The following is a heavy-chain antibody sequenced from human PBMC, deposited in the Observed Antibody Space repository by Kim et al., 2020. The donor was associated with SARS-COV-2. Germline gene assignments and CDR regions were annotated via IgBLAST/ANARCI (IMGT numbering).Heavy chain of an antibody. V-gene: IGHV4-59*01. J-gene: IGHJ2*01. Sequence: SETLSLTCTVSGGSISSYYWSWIRQPPGKGLEWIGYIYYSGSTNYNPSLKSRVTISVDTSKHQFSLKLSSVTAADTAVYYCARDHRAWLQYTANWYFALWGRGTLVPVSS. CDR1: GGSISSYY. CDR3: ARDHRAWLQYTANWYFAL. D-gene: IGHD2-21*02. CDR2: IYYSGST.